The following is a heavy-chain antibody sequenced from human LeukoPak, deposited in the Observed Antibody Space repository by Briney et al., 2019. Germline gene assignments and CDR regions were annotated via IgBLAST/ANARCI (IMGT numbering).Heavy chain of an antibody. D-gene: IGHD3-22*01. V-gene: IGHV1-18*01. CDR2: ISAYNGNT. CDR1: GYTFTSYG. Sequence: ASVKVSCKASGYTFTSYGISWVRQAPGQGLEWMGWISAYNGNTNYAQKFQGRVTMTRDTSTSTVYMELSSLRSEDTAVYYCARGDVTYYYDSSGQKGRLGFDYWGQGTLVTVSS. J-gene: IGHJ4*02. CDR3: ARGDVTYYYDSSGQKGRLGFDY.